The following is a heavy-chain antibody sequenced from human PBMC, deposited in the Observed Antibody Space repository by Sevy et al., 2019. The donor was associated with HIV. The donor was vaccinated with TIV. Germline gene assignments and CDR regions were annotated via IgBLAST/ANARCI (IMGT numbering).Heavy chain of an antibody. J-gene: IGHJ3*02. V-gene: IGHV1-69*13. D-gene: IGHD2-15*01. CDR2: IIPIFGTA. CDR1: GGTFSSYA. CDR3: ARDHQGYCSGGSFYGNDAFDI. Sequence: ASVKVSCKASGGTFSSYAISWVRQAPGQGLEWMGGIIPIFGTANYAQKFQGRVTITADESTSTAYMELSSLRSEDTAVYYCARDHQGYCSGGSFYGNDAFDIWGQGTMVTVSS.